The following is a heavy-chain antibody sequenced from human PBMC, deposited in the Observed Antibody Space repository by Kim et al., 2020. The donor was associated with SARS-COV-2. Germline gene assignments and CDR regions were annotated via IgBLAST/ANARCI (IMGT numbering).Heavy chain of an antibody. J-gene: IGHJ4*02. CDR1: GFTFSSYC. CDR2: ISSYGGTT. D-gene: IGHD1-26*01. CDR3: ASRRSTGTYYYSAY. V-gene: IGHV3-74*01. Sequence: GGSLRLSCAASGFTFSSYCMHWVRQAPGKGLVWVSRISSYGGTTCYADSVKGRFTISRDNAKSTLYLQMNSLRAEDTAVYYCASRRSTGTYYYSAYWGQGTLATVYS.